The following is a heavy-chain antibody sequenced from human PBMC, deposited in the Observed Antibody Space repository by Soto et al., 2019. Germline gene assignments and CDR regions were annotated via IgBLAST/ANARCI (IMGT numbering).Heavy chain of an antibody. CDR1: GASISSYY. CDR3: AKYGIYSLDY. V-gene: IGHV4-59*01. Sequence: PSETLSLTCTVSGASISSYYWGWIRQPPGKGLEWIGYIHYSGNSNYNPSLKSRVTISVDTSKNQFSLRLSSVTAADTAVYFCAKYGIYSLDYWGQGTLVTVSS. J-gene: IGHJ4*02. CDR2: IHYSGNS. D-gene: IGHD1-26*01.